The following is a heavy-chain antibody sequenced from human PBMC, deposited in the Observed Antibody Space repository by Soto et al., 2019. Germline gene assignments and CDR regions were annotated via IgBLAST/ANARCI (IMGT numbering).Heavy chain of an antibody. D-gene: IGHD3-22*01. CDR3: ARDNGSENYYDSSGYWYYFDY. CDR2: IYYRGST. CDR1: GGSISSYY. J-gene: IGHJ4*02. Sequence: QVQLQESGPGLVKPSETLSLTCTVSGGSISSYYWSWIRQPPGKGLEWIGYIYYRGSTNYNPHLTSRVTISVDTSKNQFSLKPSSVTAADTAVYYCARDNGSENYYDSSGYWYYFDYWGQGTLVTVSS. V-gene: IGHV4-59*01.